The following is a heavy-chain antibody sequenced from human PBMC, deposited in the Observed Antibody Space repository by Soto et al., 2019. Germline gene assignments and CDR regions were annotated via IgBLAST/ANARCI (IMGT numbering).Heavy chain of an antibody. CDR3: ARAWGEAFDF. D-gene: IGHD3-16*01. J-gene: IGHJ4*02. CDR1: GGSISSGGYY. V-gene: IGHV4-61*08. CDR2: IYYTGST. Sequence: TSETLSLTCTVSGGSISSGGYYWSRIRQHPGKGLEWIGYIYYTGSTNYNPSLKSRVTISVDTSKNQFSLKLSSVTAADTAVYYCARAWGEAFDFWGQGTLVTVSS.